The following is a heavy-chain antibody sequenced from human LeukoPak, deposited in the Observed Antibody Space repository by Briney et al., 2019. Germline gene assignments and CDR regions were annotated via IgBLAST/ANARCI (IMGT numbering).Heavy chain of an antibody. D-gene: IGHD6-13*01. Sequence: SETLSLTCAVYGGSFSGYNWSWIRQAPGKGLEWIGEINHSGSTNYNPSLKSRVTKLVDTSKNQFSLKLRSVTAADTAVYFCARTRSSWYRGGFDYWGQGTLVTVSS. CDR3: ARTRSSWYRGGFDY. CDR2: INHSGST. CDR1: GGSFSGYN. J-gene: IGHJ4*02. V-gene: IGHV4-34*01.